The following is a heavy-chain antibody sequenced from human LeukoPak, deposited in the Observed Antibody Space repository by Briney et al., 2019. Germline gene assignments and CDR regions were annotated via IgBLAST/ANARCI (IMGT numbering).Heavy chain of an antibody. CDR1: GFIFSGYA. J-gene: IGHJ4*02. V-gene: IGHV3-23*01. Sequence: GGSLRLSCAASGFIFSGYAMSWVRQAPGKGLEWVSAISGSGGSTYYADSVKGRFTISRDNSKNTLYLQMNSLRAEDTAVYYCAKSIDVTAILFDYWGQGTLVTVSS. D-gene: IGHD2-21*02. CDR3: AKSIDVTAILFDY. CDR2: ISGSGGST.